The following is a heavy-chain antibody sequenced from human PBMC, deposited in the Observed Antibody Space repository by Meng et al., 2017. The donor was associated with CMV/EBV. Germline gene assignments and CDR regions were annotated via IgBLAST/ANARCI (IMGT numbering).Heavy chain of an antibody. CDR2: IRYDGSST. Sequence: GGSLRLSCAASGFTFDIYGLHWARQAPGKGLEWVAFIRYDGSSTYSSDPVKGRFTISRDNSKNTMYLQMNSLTTEDTAIYYCAKDLWVRQLNTSPSVGYWGQGTLVTVSS. V-gene: IGHV3-30*02. D-gene: IGHD2-2*01. CDR1: GFTFDIYG. CDR3: AKDLWVRQLNTSPSVGY. J-gene: IGHJ4*02.